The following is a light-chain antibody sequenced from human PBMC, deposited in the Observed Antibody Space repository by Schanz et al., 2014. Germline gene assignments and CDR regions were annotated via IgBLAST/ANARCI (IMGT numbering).Light chain of an antibody. Sequence: QSALTQPASVSGSPGQSVTISCTGTSSDVGGYNYVSWYQQHPGKAPKLIIYEATKWPSGISNRFSGSKSGNTASLTISGLQAEDEADYYCSSYTSGSTWVFGGGTKLIVL. CDR1: SSDVGGYNY. CDR2: EAT. J-gene: IGLJ3*02. CDR3: SSYTSGSTWV. V-gene: IGLV2-14*01.